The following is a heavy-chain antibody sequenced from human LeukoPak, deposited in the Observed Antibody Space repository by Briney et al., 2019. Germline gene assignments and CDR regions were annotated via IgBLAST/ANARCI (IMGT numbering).Heavy chain of an antibody. V-gene: IGHV3-23*01. Sequence: GSLRLSCAASGFTFSSYAMTWVRQAPGKGLEWVSVISASGGGTSYADSVKGRSTISRDNSKNMLYLQMNSLSVEDTAVYYCAKGRSTSWKASYYFDYWGQGTQLTVSS. CDR1: GFTFSSYA. CDR3: AKGRSTSWKASYYFDY. CDR2: ISASGGGT. J-gene: IGHJ4*02. D-gene: IGHD2-2*01.